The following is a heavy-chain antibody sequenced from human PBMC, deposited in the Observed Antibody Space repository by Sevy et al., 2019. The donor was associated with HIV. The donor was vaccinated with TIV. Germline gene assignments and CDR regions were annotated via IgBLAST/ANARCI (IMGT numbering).Heavy chain of an antibody. V-gene: IGHV6-1*01. Sequence: KQSQTLSLTCAISGDSVSSDSTGWNWIRQSPSRGLEWRGRTHYRSKWYNDYAVSVKGRITINPDTSKNQFSLQLNSVTPEDTAVYFCARGFLQGGFDSWGQGTLVTVSS. J-gene: IGHJ4*02. D-gene: IGHD3-16*01. CDR2: THYRSKWYN. CDR1: GDSVSSDSTG. CDR3: ARGFLQGGFDS.